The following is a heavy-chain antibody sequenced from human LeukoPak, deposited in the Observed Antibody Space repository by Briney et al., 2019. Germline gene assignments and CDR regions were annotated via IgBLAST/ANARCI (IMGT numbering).Heavy chain of an antibody. Sequence: QPGGSLRLSCAASGFSVNNNYMNWVRQATGKGQEWVSLMDNFGYKHYADSVEGRVTISRDSSRNTVYLQLNSLRAEDTAVYYCGGGSYYGSGSRPGYIEYWGQGTLVTVSS. CDR1: GFSVNNNY. J-gene: IGHJ4*02. CDR3: GGGSYYGSGSRPGYIEY. V-gene: IGHV3-53*01. D-gene: IGHD3-10*01. CDR2: MDNFGYK.